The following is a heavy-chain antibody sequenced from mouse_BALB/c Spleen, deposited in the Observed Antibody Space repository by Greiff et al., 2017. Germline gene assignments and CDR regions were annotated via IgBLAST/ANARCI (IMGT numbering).Heavy chain of an antibody. J-gene: IGHJ1*01. CDR3: ARGVVRHYWYFDD. Sequence: EVQLVESGPGLVKPSQSLSLTCTATGYSFTSDYAWYWIRQLPGNQLGWMGYISYSGSTSYNPSLKSRTSITRDTSKNPFFLQLNSVTTEDTATYYCARGVVRHYWYFDDWGEGTTVTVSS. V-gene: IGHV3-2*02. CDR1: GYSFTSDYA. D-gene: IGHD1-1*01. CDR2: ISYSGST.